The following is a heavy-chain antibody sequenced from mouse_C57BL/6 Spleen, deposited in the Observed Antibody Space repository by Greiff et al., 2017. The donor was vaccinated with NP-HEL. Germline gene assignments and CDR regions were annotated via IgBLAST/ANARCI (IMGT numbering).Heavy chain of an antibody. V-gene: IGHV5-17*01. D-gene: IGHD1-1*01. CDR2: ISSGSSTI. J-gene: IGHJ3*01. CDR1: GFTFSDYG. Sequence: EVKLVESGGGLVKPGGSLKLSCAASGFTFSDYGIHWVRQAPEKGLEWVAYISSGSSTIYYADTVKGRFTISRDNAKNTLFLQMTSLRSEDTAMYYCARTYYYGSSYFWFAYWGQGTLVTVSA. CDR3: ARTYYYGSSYFWFAY.